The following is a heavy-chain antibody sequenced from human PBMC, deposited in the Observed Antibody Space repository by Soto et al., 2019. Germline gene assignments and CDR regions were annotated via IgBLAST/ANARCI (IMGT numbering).Heavy chain of an antibody. CDR3: ARDRYMDGSGSRHWFDP. D-gene: IGHD3-10*01. J-gene: IGHJ5*02. CDR1: GGSISSGGYY. V-gene: IGHV4-31*03. Sequence: PSETLSLTCTVSGGSISSGGYYWSWIRQHPGKGLEWIGYIYYSGSTYYNPSLKSRVTISVDTSKNQFSLKLSSVTAADTAVYYCARDRYMDGSGSRHWFDPWGQGTLVTVSS. CDR2: IYYSGST.